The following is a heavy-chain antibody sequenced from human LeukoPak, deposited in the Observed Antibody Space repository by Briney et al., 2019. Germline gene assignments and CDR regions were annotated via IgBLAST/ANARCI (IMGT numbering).Heavy chain of an antibody. J-gene: IGHJ4*02. V-gene: IGHV3-66*01. CDR1: GFTFSSYW. CDR2: IYSGGST. CDR3: ARLYYDFWSGYYKGNYFDY. Sequence: GGSLRLSCVGSGFTFSSYWMYWVRQAPGKGLEWVSVIYSGGSTYYADSVKGRFTISRDNSKNTLYLQMNSLRAEDTAVYYCARLYYDFWSGYYKGNYFDYWGQGTLVTVSS. D-gene: IGHD3-3*01.